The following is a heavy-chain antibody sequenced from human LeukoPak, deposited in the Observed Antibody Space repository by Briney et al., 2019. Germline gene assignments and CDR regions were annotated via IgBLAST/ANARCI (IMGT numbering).Heavy chain of an antibody. V-gene: IGHV1-69*13. D-gene: IGHD3-22*01. CDR2: IIPIFGTA. J-gene: IGHJ4*02. Sequence: GASVKVPCKASGGTFSSYAISWVRQAPGQGLEWMGGIIPIFGTANYAQKFQGRVTITADESTSTAYMELSSLRSEDTAVYYCARAVLVDDSSGYYYFDYWGQGTLVTVSS. CDR3: ARAVLVDDSSGYYYFDY. CDR1: GGTFSSYA.